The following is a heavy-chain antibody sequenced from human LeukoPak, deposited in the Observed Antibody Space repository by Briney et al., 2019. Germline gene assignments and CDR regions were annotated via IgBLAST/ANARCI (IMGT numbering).Heavy chain of an antibody. V-gene: IGHV3-11*01. CDR3: ARIAVAGPLDY. Sequence: MPGGSLRLSCAASGFTFSDYYMSWIRQAPGKGLEWVSYISSSGSTIYYADSVKGRFTISRDNAKNSLYLQMNSPRAEDTAVYHCARIAVAGPLDYWGQGTLVTVSS. CDR2: ISSSGSTI. J-gene: IGHJ4*02. CDR1: GFTFSDYY. D-gene: IGHD6-19*01.